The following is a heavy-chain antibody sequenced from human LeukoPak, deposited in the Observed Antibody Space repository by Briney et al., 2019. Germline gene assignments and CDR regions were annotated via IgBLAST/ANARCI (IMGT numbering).Heavy chain of an antibody. J-gene: IGHJ4*02. V-gene: IGHV4-4*02. Sequence: SGTLSLTCAVSGASISSSHWWSWVRQPPGKGLEWIGEINHSGSTNYNPSLKSRVTISVDTSKNQFSLKLSSVTAADTAVYYCARLGPAAYFDYWGQGTLVTVSS. CDR3: ARLGPAAYFDY. CDR1: GASISSSHW. D-gene: IGHD2-15*01. CDR2: INHSGST.